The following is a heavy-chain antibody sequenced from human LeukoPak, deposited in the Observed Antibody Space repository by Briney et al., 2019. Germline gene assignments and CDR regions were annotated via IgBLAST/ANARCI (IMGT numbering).Heavy chain of an antibody. CDR1: GFTFSSYA. J-gene: IGHJ4*02. CDR3: ASGDNDPLFDY. D-gene: IGHD1-1*01. Sequence: LRLSCAASGFTFSSYAMSWVRQAPGKGLEWIGSVYYSGSTNYSPSLQGRVIISLDTSRNQFSLKLSSVTAADTAVYYCASGDNDPLFDYWGQGALVTVSS. CDR2: VYYSGST. V-gene: IGHV4-31*02.